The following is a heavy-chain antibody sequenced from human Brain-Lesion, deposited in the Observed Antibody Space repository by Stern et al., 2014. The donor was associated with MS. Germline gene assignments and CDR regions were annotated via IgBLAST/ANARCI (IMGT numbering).Heavy chain of an antibody. J-gene: IGHJ5*02. Sequence: VQLVESGPGLVKPSETLSLTCTVAGGSVSSTSYAWAWIRQPPGKGLEWIGTLYYSGNTYYSPSLKSRLTISLDTSKNPFSLAVRSVTAADTAVYYCAGEEDIRYCSGGSCTGNWFDPWGQGTLVTVSS. D-gene: IGHD2-15*01. V-gene: IGHV4-39*01. CDR3: AGEEDIRYCSGGSCTGNWFDP. CDR1: GGSVSSTSYA. CDR2: LYYSGNT.